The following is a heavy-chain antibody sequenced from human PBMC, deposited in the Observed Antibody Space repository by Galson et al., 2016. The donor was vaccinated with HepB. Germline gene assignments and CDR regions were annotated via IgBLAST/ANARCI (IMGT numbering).Heavy chain of an antibody. V-gene: IGHV3-9*01. CDR2: ICWDGGSI. CDR3: AKDSGAYYYDSSGYRRHAFDI. CDR1: GFTLDHYA. Sequence: SLRLSCAASGFTLDHYAMHWVRQAPGKGLEWVSGICWDGGSIGYADSVKGRFTISRDNAKNSLYLQVNSLRAGDTALYYCAKDSGAYYYDSSGYRRHAFDIWGQGTMVTVSS. D-gene: IGHD3-22*01. J-gene: IGHJ3*02.